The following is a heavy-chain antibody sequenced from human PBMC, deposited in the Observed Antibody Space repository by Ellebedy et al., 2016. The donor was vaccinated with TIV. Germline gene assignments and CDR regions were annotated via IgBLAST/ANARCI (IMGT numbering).Heavy chain of an antibody. CDR1: GFTFSSYG. CDR2: ISYDGSNK. D-gene: IGHD3-10*01. J-gene: IGHJ6*02. Sequence: GGSLRLXXAASGFTFSSYGMHWVRQAPGKGLEWVAVISYDGSNKYYADSVKGRFTISRDNSKNTLYLQMNSLRAEDTAVYYCASEGYGSGTYPSNSRTLDVWGQGTTVTVSS. V-gene: IGHV3-30*03. CDR3: ASEGYGSGTYPSNSRTLDV.